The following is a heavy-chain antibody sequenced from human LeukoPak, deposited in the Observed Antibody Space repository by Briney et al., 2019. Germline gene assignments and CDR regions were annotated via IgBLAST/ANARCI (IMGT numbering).Heavy chain of an antibody. CDR2: INHSGST. J-gene: IGHJ4*02. CDR3: ARGTWIQLWLRFDY. CDR1: GGSISSYY. Sequence: SETLSLTCTVSGGSISSYYWSWIRQPPGKGLEWIGEINHSGSTNYNPSLKSRVTISVDTSKNQFSLKLSSVTAADTAVYYCARGTWIQLWLRFDYWGQGTLVTVSS. V-gene: IGHV4-34*01. D-gene: IGHD5-18*01.